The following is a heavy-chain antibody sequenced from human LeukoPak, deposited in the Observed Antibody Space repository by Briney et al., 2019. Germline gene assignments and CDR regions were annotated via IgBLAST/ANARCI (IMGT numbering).Heavy chain of an antibody. Sequence: ASVKVSCKASGYTFTSYDINWVRQATGQGLEWMGGMNPNSGKTGYAQKFKGRVTITRNTSISTAYMELSSLRSEDTAVYYCAREGTVGATGYYYYYYMDVWGKGTTVTVSS. CDR1: GYTFTSYD. V-gene: IGHV1-8*03. CDR3: AREGTVGATGYYYYYYMDV. CDR2: MNPNSGKT. J-gene: IGHJ6*03. D-gene: IGHD1-26*01.